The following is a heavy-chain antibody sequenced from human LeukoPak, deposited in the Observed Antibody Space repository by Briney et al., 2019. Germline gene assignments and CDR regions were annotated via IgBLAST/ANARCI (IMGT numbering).Heavy chain of an antibody. CDR3: ARDSDIVVVVAAQDDAFDT. CDR2: ISSSSSYI. J-gene: IGHJ3*02. Sequence: GGSLRLSCAASGFTFSSYSMNWVRQAPGKGLEWVSSISSSSSYIYYADSVKGRFTISRDNAKNSLYLQMNSLRAEDTAVYYCARDSDIVVVVAAQDDAFDTWGQGTMVTVSS. CDR1: GFTFSSYS. V-gene: IGHV3-21*01. D-gene: IGHD2-15*01.